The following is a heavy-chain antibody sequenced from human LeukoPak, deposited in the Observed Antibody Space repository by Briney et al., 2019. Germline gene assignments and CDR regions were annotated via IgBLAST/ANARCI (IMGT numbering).Heavy chain of an antibody. V-gene: IGHV4-59*01. CDR3: ARYYGSGSYDLPYYYYGMDV. CDR2: IYYSGST. J-gene: IGHJ6*02. Sequence: PSETLSLTCTVPGGSIRSYYWSWIRQPPGKGLEWSGYIYYSGSTNYNPSLKSRVTISVDTSKNQFSLKLSSVTAADTAVYYCARYYGSGSYDLPYYYYGMDVWGQGTTVTVSS. D-gene: IGHD3-10*01. CDR1: GGSIRSYY.